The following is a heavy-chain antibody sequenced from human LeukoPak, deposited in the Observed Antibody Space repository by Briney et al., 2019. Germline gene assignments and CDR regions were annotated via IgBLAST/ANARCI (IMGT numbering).Heavy chain of an antibody. CDR2: ISGSGGST. CDR3: AKDVGYDYVWGSYHYFDY. Sequence: GGSLRLSCAASGFTFSSYAMSWVRQAPGKGLEWVSAISGSGGSTYYADSVKGRFTISRDNSKNTLYLQMNSLRAEDTAVYYCAKDVGYDYVWGSYHYFDYWGQGTLVTVSS. CDR1: GFTFSSYA. V-gene: IGHV3-23*01. J-gene: IGHJ4*02. D-gene: IGHD3-16*02.